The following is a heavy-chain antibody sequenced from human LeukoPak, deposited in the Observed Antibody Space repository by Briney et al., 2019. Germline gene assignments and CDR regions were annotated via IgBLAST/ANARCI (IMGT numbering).Heavy chain of an antibody. Sequence: ASVKVSCKASGYTFTGYYMHWVRQAPGQGLEWMGRINPNSGGTNYAQEFQGRVTMTRDTSISTAYMELSRLRSDDTAVYYCARDIVVVPAATNWFDPWGQGTLVTVSS. V-gene: IGHV1-2*06. CDR3: ARDIVVVPAATNWFDP. J-gene: IGHJ5*02. CDR1: GYTFTGYY. D-gene: IGHD2-2*01. CDR2: INPNSGGT.